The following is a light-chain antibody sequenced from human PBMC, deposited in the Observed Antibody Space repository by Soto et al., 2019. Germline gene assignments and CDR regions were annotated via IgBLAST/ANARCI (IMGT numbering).Light chain of an antibody. CDR2: GAS. J-gene: IGKJ5*01. V-gene: IGKV3-15*01. Sequence: EIVLTQSPATLSLSPGERATLSCRASQSVSSYLAWYQQKPGQAPRLLIYGASTRATGIPARFSGSGSGTEFTLTISSLQPEDIATYYCQQYENLPTFGQGTRLEIK. CDR1: QSVSSY. CDR3: QQYENLPT.